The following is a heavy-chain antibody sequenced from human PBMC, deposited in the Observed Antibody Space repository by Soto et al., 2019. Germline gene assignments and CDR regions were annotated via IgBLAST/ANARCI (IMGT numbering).Heavy chain of an antibody. CDR2: ISGSGGRT. J-gene: IGHJ4*02. V-gene: IGHV3-23*01. Sequence: GGSLRLSCAASGFTFSSYAMSWVRQAPGTGLELVAVISGSGGRTYYADSVKGRFTISRDTSKNTLYLQMNSLRVEDTAVYYCRVGVADWGQGTRVTVSS. D-gene: IGHD1-26*01. CDR1: GFTFSSYA. CDR3: RVGVAD.